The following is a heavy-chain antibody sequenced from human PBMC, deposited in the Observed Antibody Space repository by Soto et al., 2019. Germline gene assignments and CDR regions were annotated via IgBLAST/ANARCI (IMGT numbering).Heavy chain of an antibody. D-gene: IGHD2-2*01. CDR1: GFTFSSYA. J-gene: IGHJ6*02. V-gene: IGHV3-23*01. Sequence: PGGSLRLSCAASGFTFSSYAMKWVRQAPGKGLEWVSLIGESGTPTYYADSVKGRFTISRDNSGNTLFLEMYSLRAEDTAVYYCARYIPGVRYYGMDVWGQGTTVTAP. CDR3: ARYIPGVRYYGMDV. CDR2: IGESGTPT.